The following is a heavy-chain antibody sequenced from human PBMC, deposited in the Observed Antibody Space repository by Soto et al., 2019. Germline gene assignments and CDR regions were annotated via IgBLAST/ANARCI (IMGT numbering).Heavy chain of an antibody. J-gene: IGHJ5*02. CDR2: ISAYNGNT. V-gene: IGHV1-18*01. D-gene: IGHD6-19*01. CDR1: GYTFTSYG. Sequence: ASVKVSCKASGYTFTSYGISWLRQAPGQGLEWMGWISAYNGNTNYAQKLQGRVTMTTDTSTSTAYMELRSLRSDDTAVYYCARDDVAVAPHWFDPWGQGTLVTVPS. CDR3: ARDDVAVAPHWFDP.